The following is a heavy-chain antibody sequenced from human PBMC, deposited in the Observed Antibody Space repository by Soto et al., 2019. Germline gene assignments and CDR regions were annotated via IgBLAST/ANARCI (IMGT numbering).Heavy chain of an antibody. Sequence: SETLSLTCTVSGGSISSYYWSWIRQPPGKGLEWIGYIYYSGSTNYNPSLKSRVTISVDTSKNQFSLKLSSVTAADTAVYYCARQREEDWFDPWGQGTLVTVSS. V-gene: IGHV4-59*08. CDR1: GGSISSYY. CDR3: ARQREEDWFDP. CDR2: IYYSGST. J-gene: IGHJ5*02.